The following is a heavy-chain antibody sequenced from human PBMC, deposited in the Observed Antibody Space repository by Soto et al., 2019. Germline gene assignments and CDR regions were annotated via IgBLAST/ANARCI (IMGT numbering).Heavy chain of an antibody. J-gene: IGHJ4*02. CDR2: ISATGNTI. CDR1: GFTLTSYA. Sequence: EVQVLESGGGLVQRGGSLRLSCAASGFTLTSYAMTWVRQAPGKGLEWVSAISATGNTIYYADAVRGRFTISRDNSKNIVYLQMDSLRAEDTAVYYCAKDVGQQWRPDYWGQGTLVRVSS. V-gene: IGHV3-23*01. CDR3: AKDVGQQWRPDY. D-gene: IGHD6-19*01.